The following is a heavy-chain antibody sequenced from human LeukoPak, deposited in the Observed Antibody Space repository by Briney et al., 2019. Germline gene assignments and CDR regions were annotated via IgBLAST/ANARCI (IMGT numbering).Heavy chain of an antibody. V-gene: IGHV1-18*01. CDR1: GYTFTSYG. CDR2: ISAYNGNT. D-gene: IGHD6-6*01. CDR3: ARGSIAARPADY. Sequence: ASVKVSCKASGYTFTSYGISWVRQAPGQGLEWMGWISAYNGNTNYAQKLQGRVTMTTDTSTSTAHMELRSLRSDDAAVYYCARGSIAARPADYWGQGTLVTVSS. J-gene: IGHJ4*02.